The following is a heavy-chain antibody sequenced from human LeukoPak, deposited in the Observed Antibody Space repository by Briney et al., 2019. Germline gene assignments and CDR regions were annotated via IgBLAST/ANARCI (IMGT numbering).Heavy chain of an antibody. CDR2: IYPPDSDT. D-gene: IGHD3-10*01. V-gene: IGHV5-51*01. CDR1: GYSFTNYW. J-gene: IGHJ4*02. Sequence: GESLKISCKGSGYSFTNYWIGWMRQMPGKGLEWMGIIYPPDSDTRYSPSFQGQVTISADKSISTAYLQWSSLKASDTAMYYCARRITIVRGSYYLDYWGQGTLVTVFS. CDR3: ARRITIVRGSYYLDY.